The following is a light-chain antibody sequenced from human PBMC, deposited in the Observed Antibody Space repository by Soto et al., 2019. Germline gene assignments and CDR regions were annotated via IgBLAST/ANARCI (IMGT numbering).Light chain of an antibody. CDR1: LSVSVY. V-gene: IGKV3-11*01. CDR2: DAS. J-gene: IGKJ5*01. Sequence: LVLTQSPATLSLSPGETATLSCRTSLSVSVYLDWYQQKPGQAPRLLISDASNRATGIPARFSGSGSGTDFTLTISSLEPEDFAVYYCHQRQYWPPITFGQGTRLEIK. CDR3: HQRQYWPPIT.